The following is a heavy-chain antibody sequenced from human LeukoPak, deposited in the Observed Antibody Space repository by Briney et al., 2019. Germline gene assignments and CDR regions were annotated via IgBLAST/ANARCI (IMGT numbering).Heavy chain of an antibody. J-gene: IGHJ4*02. CDR3: ARGEIVGATKGIDY. D-gene: IGHD1-26*01. V-gene: IGHV3-7*01. CDR2: IKQDGSEK. Sequence: GGSLRLSCAASGFTFSSYWMSWVRQAPGKGLEWVANIKQDGSEKYYVDSVKGRFTISRDNAKNSLYLQMNSLRAEDTAVYYCARGEIVGATKGIDYWGQGTLVTVSS. CDR1: GFTFSSYW.